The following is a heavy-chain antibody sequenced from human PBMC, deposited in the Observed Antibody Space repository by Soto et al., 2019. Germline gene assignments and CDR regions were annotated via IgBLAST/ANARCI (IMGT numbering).Heavy chain of an antibody. CDR3: AKDYCSGGRCYGYFDY. Sequence: PGGSLRLSCAASGFTFSSYGMHWVRQAPGKGLEWVAVISYDGSNKYYADSVKGRFTISRDNSKNTLYLQMNSLRAEDTAVYYCAKDYCSGGRCYGYFDYWGQGTLVTVSS. CDR1: GFTFSSYG. V-gene: IGHV3-30*18. J-gene: IGHJ4*02. D-gene: IGHD2-15*01. CDR2: ISYDGSNK.